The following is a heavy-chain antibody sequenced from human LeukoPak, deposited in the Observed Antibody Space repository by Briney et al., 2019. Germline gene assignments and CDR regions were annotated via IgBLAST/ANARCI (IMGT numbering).Heavy chain of an antibody. Sequence: GGSLRLSCAASVFTFSSYAMSWVRQAPGKGLEWVSAISGSGGSTYYADSVKGRFTISRDNSKNTLYLQMNSLRAEDTAVYYCAKGMGYSSGWRTYFDYWGQGTLVTVSS. CDR1: VFTFSSYA. J-gene: IGHJ4*02. CDR3: AKGMGYSSGWRTYFDY. V-gene: IGHV3-23*01. D-gene: IGHD6-19*01. CDR2: ISGSGGST.